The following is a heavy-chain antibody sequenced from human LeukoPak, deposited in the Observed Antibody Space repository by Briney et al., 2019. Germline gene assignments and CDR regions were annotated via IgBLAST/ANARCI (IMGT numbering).Heavy chain of an antibody. CDR2: PPLRGTYT. Sequence: GGSLRLSCAASGFTFSSYTMNWVRQAPGKGPHPPPPPPLRGTYTYYADSVKGRFTISRDNSKNTLYLQMNSLRAEDTAVYYCAKGYCSDTNCQTRLGLDYWGQGTLVTVSS. CDR3: AKGYCSDTNCQTRLGLDY. D-gene: IGHD2-15*01. CDR1: GFTFSSYT. J-gene: IGHJ4*02. V-gene: IGHV3-23*01.